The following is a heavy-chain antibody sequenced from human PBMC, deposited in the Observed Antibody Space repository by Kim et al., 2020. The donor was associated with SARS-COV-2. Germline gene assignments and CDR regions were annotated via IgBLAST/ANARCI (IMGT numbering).Heavy chain of an antibody. CDR1: GGSFSGYY. J-gene: IGHJ5*02. V-gene: IGHV4-34*01. D-gene: IGHD7-27*01. Sequence: SETLSLTCAVYGGSFSGYYWSWIRQPPGKGLEWIGEINHSGSTNYNPSLKSRVTISVDTSKNQFSLKLSSVTAADTAVYYCARSRVWAYWFDPWGQGTLVTVSS. CDR3: ARSRVWAYWFDP. CDR2: INHSGST.